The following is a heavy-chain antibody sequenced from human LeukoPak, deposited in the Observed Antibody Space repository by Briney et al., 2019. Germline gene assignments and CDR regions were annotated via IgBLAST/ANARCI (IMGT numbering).Heavy chain of an antibody. Sequence: ASVKVSCKASGYTFTGYYMHWVRQAPGQGLEWMGWISAYNGNTNYAQKLQGRVTMTTDTSTSTAYMELRSLRSDDTAVYYCARVVGATLPYRWFDPWGRGTLVTVSS. CDR2: ISAYNGNT. CDR1: GYTFTGYY. V-gene: IGHV1-18*04. J-gene: IGHJ5*02. D-gene: IGHD1-26*01. CDR3: ARVVGATLPYRWFDP.